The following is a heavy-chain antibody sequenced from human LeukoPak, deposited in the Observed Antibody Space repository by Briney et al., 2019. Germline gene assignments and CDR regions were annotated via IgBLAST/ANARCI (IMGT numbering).Heavy chain of an antibody. D-gene: IGHD5-12*01. CDR3: ARQNIVATIDGVDYYYGMDV. CDR1: GGSISSYY. J-gene: IGHJ6*02. Sequence: SETLSLTCSVSGGSISSYYWSWIRQPPGKGLEWIGYIYYSGSTNYNPSLKSRVTISVDTSKNQFSLKLSSVTAADTAVYYCARQNIVATIDGVDYYYGMDVWGQGTTVTVSS. V-gene: IGHV4-59*08. CDR2: IYYSGST.